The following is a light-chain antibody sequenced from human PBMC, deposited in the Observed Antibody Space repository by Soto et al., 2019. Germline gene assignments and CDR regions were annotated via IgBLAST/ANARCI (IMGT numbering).Light chain of an antibody. CDR3: QQINSYPLT. V-gene: IGKV1-9*01. J-gene: IGKJ4*01. CDR1: PGISSS. CDR2: AAS. Sequence: IQLTQSPSSLSASVGDRVTITCRASPGISSSLAWYQQSPGKAPKLLIYAASTLQSGLPSRFSGSGSGTDFTLTISSLQPEDFASYYCQQINSYPLTFGGGTKVEI.